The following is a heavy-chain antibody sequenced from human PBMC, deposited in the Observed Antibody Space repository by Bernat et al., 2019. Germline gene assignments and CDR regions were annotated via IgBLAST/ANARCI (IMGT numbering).Heavy chain of an antibody. J-gene: IGHJ5*02. CDR1: GGSISSYY. Sequence: QVQLQESGPGLVKPSETLSLTCTVSGGSISSYYWSWIRQPPGKGLEWIGYIYYSGSTNYNPSLKSRVTISVDTSKNQFSLKLSSVTAADTAVYYCARDGATVGWFDPWGQGTLVTVSS. D-gene: IGHD4-17*01. CDR3: ARDGATVGWFDP. CDR2: IYYSGST. V-gene: IGHV4-59*01.